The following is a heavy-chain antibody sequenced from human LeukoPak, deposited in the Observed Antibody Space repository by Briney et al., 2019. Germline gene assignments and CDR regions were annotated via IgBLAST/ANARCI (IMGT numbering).Heavy chain of an antibody. CDR3: AKLAFYETSAPLRDISF. Sequence: PGGSLRLSCAASGFPFNTYAMSWVRQAPGKGQEYISVIRPTGTNTYYASSVKGRFTISRDDSRTTVYLQMSSLRAEDTAIYYCAKLAFYETSAPLRDISFWGQGTLVTVSS. CDR2: IRPTGTNT. J-gene: IGHJ4*02. D-gene: IGHD3-3*02. V-gene: IGHV3-23*01. CDR1: GFPFNTYA.